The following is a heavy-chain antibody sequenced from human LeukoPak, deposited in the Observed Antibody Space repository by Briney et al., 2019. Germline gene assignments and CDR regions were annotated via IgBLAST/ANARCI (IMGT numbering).Heavy chain of an antibody. J-gene: IGHJ4*02. CDR3: ARLRGAYEPFDY. CDR2: IHPNSGVT. D-gene: IGHD3-16*01. V-gene: IGHV1-2*02. CDR1: GYTFTGYY. Sequence: GASVKVSCKASGYTFTGYYLHWVRQAPGQGLEWMGWIHPNSGVTDYAQKFQGGVTVTRDTSISTAYMELSSLRTDDTAVYYCARLRGAYEPFDYWGQGTLVTVSS.